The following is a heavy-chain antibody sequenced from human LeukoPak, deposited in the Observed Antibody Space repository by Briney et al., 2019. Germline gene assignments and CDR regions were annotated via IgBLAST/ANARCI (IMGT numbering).Heavy chain of an antibody. CDR2: IIPILGIA. Sequence: ASVKVSCKASGGTFSSYAISWVRQAPGQGLEWMGRIIPILGIANHAQKFQGRVTITADKSTSTAYMELSSLRSEDTAVYYCARTATREYYFDYWGQGTLVTVSS. CDR3: ARTATREYYFDY. CDR1: GGTFSSYA. J-gene: IGHJ4*02. D-gene: IGHD2-15*01. V-gene: IGHV1-69*04.